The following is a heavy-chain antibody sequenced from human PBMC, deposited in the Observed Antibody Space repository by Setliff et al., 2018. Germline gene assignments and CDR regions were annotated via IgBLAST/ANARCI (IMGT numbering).Heavy chain of an antibody. CDR2: ISYDGNNK. Sequence: GGSLRLSCAASGFTFSDYDMHWVRQAPGKGLEWVAVISYDGNNKYYADSVKGRFSISRDNSKDTLYLQMDSLRAEDTAVYYCAKRGPYCSGGTCHYYFDYWGQGTLVTVSS. V-gene: IGHV3-30-3*02. CDR3: AKRGPYCSGGTCHYYFDY. D-gene: IGHD2-15*01. CDR1: GFTFSDYD. J-gene: IGHJ4*02.